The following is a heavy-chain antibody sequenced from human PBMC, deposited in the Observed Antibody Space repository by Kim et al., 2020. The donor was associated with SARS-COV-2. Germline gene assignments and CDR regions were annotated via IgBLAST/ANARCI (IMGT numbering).Heavy chain of an antibody. Sequence: SETLSLTCTVSGGSISSYYWSWIRQPPGKGLEWIGYIYYSGSTNYNPSLKSRVTISVDTSKNQFSLKLSSVTAADTAVYYCARDLGDSSGYYRSDYYGMDVWGQGTTVTVSS. CDR2: IYYSGST. J-gene: IGHJ6*02. D-gene: IGHD3-22*01. V-gene: IGHV4-59*01. CDR1: GGSISSYY. CDR3: ARDLGDSSGYYRSDYYGMDV.